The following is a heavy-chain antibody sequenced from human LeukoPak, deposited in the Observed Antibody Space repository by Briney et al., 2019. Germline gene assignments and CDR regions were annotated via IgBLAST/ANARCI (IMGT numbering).Heavy chain of an antibody. J-gene: IGHJ4*02. CDR2: IIPILGIA. V-gene: IGHV1-69*02. CDR3: AIVEAGCSSTSCYDY. CDR1: GGTFSSYT. Sequence: SVKVSYKASGGTFSSYTISWVRQAPGQELEWMGRIIPILGIANYAQKFQGRVTITADKSTCTAYMELSSLRSEDTAVYYCAIVEAGCSSTSCYDYWGQGTLVTVSS. D-gene: IGHD2-2*01.